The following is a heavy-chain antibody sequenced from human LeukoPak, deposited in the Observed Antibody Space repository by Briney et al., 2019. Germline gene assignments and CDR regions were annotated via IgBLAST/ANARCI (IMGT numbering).Heavy chain of an antibody. CDR2: INPNSGGT. D-gene: IGHD1-26*01. J-gene: IGHJ5*02. Sequence: ASVKVSCKASGCTFTGYYMHWVRQAPGQGLEWMGWINPNSGGTNYAQKFQGRVTMTRDTSISTAYMELSRLRSDDTAVYYCAREVGSYYGDWFDPWGQGTLVTVSS. CDR1: GCTFTGYY. CDR3: AREVGSYYGDWFDP. V-gene: IGHV1-2*02.